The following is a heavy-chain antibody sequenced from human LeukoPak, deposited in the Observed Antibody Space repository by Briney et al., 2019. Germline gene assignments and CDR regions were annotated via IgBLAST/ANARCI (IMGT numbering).Heavy chain of an antibody. CDR2: IYHSGST. D-gene: IGHD6-13*01. CDR1: GGSISSGGYS. V-gene: IGHV4-30-2*01. CDR3: ARGRYSSSWYQGDAFDI. Sequence: SETLSLTCAVSGGSISSGGYSWSWIRQPPGKGLEWIGYIYHSGSTYYNPSLKSRVTISVDRSKYQFSLKLSSVTAADTAVYYCARGRYSSSWYQGDAFDIWGQGTMVTVSS. J-gene: IGHJ3*02.